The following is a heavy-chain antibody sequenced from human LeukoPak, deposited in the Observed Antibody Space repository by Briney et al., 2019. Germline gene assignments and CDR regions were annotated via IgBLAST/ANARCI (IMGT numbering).Heavy chain of an antibody. V-gene: IGHV4-38-2*02. Sequence: SETLSLTCTVSGYSISSGHYWGWIRQPPGKGLEWIGTIFHSGSTYYNPSLKSRVTISVDTSKNQFSLKLTSVTAADTAAYYCARAPFIQSDYGGSFDYWGQGTLVTVSS. J-gene: IGHJ4*02. D-gene: IGHD4-23*01. CDR2: IFHSGST. CDR3: ARAPFIQSDYGGSFDY. CDR1: GYSISSGHY.